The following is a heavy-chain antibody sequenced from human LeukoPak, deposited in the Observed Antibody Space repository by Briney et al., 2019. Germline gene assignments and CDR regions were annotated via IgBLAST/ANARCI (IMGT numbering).Heavy chain of an antibody. CDR2: ISGGGGVT. Sequence: GGSLRLSCAVSGCIFSNYAMNWVRQAPGKGLEWVSGISGGGGVTYYAESVKGRFTISRDNSKNTLYLQMNSLRAEDTAVYYCATALTGEDDYWGQGTLVTVSS. V-gene: IGHV3-23*01. J-gene: IGHJ4*02. CDR3: ATALTGEDDY. D-gene: IGHD7-27*01. CDR1: GCIFSNYA.